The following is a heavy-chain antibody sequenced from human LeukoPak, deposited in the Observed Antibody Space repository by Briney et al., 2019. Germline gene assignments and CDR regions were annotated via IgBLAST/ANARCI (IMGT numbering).Heavy chain of an antibody. CDR1: GFTVSSNY. Sequence: GGSLRLSCAASGFTVSSNYMSWVRQAPGKGLEWVSAISGSGGSTYYADSVKGRFTISRDNSKNTLYLQMNSLRAEDTAVYYCAKDQVDTAMVGAYYYYYGMDVWGQGTTVTVSS. V-gene: IGHV3-23*01. CDR3: AKDQVDTAMVGAYYYYYGMDV. CDR2: ISGSGGST. J-gene: IGHJ6*02. D-gene: IGHD5-18*01.